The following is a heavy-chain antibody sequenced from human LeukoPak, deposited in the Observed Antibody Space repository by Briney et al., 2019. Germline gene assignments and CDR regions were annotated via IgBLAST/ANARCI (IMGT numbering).Heavy chain of an antibody. CDR2: IYYSGST. J-gene: IGHJ4*02. CDR3: ARDVDTAVVDY. Sequence: SETLSLTCTVSGGSISSYYWSWIRQPPGKGLEWIGYIYYSGSTNYNPSLKSRVTISVDTSKNQFSLKLSSVTAADTAVYYCARDVDTAVVDYWGQGTLVTGSS. D-gene: IGHD5-18*01. CDR1: GGSISSYY. V-gene: IGHV4-59*12.